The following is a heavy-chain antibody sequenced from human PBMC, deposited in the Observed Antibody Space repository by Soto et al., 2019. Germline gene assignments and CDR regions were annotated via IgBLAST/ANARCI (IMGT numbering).Heavy chain of an antibody. CDR3: ARTCRSGGSCYLEY. Sequence: ASVKVSCKASGYTFSSFGINWVRQAPGQGLEWVGWVSVYNDDTKYAQNFQGRVSLTTDTSTSTTYMEVGSLRSDDTAVYYCARTCRSGGSCYLEYWGEGTLVTVSS. D-gene: IGHD2-15*01. V-gene: IGHV1-18*01. J-gene: IGHJ4*02. CDR2: VSVYNDDT. CDR1: GYTFSSFG.